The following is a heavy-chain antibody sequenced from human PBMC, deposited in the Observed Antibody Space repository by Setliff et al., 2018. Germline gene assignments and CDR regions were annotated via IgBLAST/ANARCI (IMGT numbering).Heavy chain of an antibody. J-gene: IGHJ6*02. V-gene: IGHV4-61*02. Sequence: NPSETLSLTCTVSGGSISSGTYYWSWIRQPAGKGLEWIGRIYTSGGTNYNPALKSRVTISVDTSTNQFSLKLRSVTAADTAVYYCARLSWNGLRYYGLDVWGQGTTVTVSS. CDR2: IYTSGGT. CDR3: ARLSWNGLRYYGLDV. CDR1: GGSISSGTYY. D-gene: IGHD3-3*01.